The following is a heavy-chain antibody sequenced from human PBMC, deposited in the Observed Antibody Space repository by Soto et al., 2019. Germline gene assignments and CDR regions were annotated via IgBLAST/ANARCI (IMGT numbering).Heavy chain of an antibody. J-gene: IGHJ4*02. D-gene: IGHD3-3*02. Sequence: PSETLSLTCTVSGGSISSYYWSWIRQPPGKGLEWIGYIYHSGDTSYNPSLKSRVTISVDTSKNQFSLKLSSVTAADTAVYYCARNVGPHLSHYFDYWGQGTLVTVSS. CDR3: ARNVGPHLSHYFDY. V-gene: IGHV4-59*08. CDR1: GGSISSYY. CDR2: IYHSGDT.